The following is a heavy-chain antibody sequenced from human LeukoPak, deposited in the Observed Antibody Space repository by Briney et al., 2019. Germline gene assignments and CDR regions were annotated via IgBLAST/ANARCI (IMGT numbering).Heavy chain of an antibody. CDR2: IDWDDDK. J-gene: IGHJ5*02. CDR1: GFSLSTSEMC. V-gene: IGHV2-70*11. D-gene: IGHD3-16*01. Sequence: SGPALVKPTQTLTLTCTLSGFSLSTSEMCVSWIRQPPGKALEWLARIDWDDDKYYSTSLKTRLTISKDTSKNQVVLTMTNMDPVDTATYYCARTRQFDNWFDPWGQGTLVTVSS. CDR3: ARTRQFDNWFDP.